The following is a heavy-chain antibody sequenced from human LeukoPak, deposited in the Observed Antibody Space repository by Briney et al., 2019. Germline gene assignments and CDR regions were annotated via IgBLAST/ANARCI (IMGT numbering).Heavy chain of an antibody. D-gene: IGHD6-6*01. J-gene: IGHJ4*02. Sequence: ASVKVSCKASGYTFTGYYMHCVRQAPGQGLEWMGWINPNSGGTNYAQKFQGMVTMTRDTSISTAYMELSRLRSDDTAVYYCARVRTQVAARLFDYWGQGTLVTVSS. CDR1: GYTFTGYY. CDR3: ARVRTQVAARLFDY. V-gene: IGHV1-2*02. CDR2: INPNSGGT.